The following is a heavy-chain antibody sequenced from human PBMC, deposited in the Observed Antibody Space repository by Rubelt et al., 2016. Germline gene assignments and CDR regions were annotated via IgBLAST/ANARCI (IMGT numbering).Heavy chain of an antibody. CDR2: IYYSRST. CDR3: AKYYYDTDAFDI. CDR1: GASVSSSGSY. D-gene: IGHD3-22*01. J-gene: IGHJ3*02. V-gene: IGHV4-39*01. Sequence: QVQLQESGPGLVKPSQTLSLTCSVSGASVSSSGSYWGWIRQPPGKGLEWIGSIYYSRSTYYNPSLKSRVTISGATATNHVSLKLGTVTAACTAVYYCAKYYYDTDAFDIWGQGTMVTVSS.